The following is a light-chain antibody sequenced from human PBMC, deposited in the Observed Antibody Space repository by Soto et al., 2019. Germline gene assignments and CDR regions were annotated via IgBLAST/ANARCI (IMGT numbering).Light chain of an antibody. J-gene: IGKJ5*01. V-gene: IGKV3-20*01. CDR1: QSVSSSY. CDR3: QQYATTPIT. Sequence: EIVLTQSPGTLSLSPGERATLSCRASQSVSSSYLAWYQHKPGQAPRLLIYGASSRATGIPDRFSGSGSGTDFTLTISRLEPDDFAMYYCQQYATTPITFGQGTRLEI. CDR2: GAS.